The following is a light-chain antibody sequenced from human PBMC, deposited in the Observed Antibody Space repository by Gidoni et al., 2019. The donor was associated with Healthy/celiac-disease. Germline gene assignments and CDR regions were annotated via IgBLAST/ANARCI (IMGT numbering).Light chain of an antibody. V-gene: IGKV3-15*01. CDR3: QQYNNWPGGA. CDR2: GAS. Sequence: EIVMTQSPATLSVSPGERATLSCRASQSVSSNLAWYQQKPGQAPRLLISGASTRATGIPARFSGSGSGTEFTLTISSLQSEDFAVYYCQQYNNWPGGAFXQXTKVEIK. CDR1: QSVSSN. J-gene: IGKJ1*01.